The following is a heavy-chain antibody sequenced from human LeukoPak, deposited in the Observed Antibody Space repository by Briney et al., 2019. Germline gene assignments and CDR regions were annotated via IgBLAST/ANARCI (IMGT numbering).Heavy chain of an antibody. V-gene: IGHV3-21*01. CDR2: ISSSSSYI. CDR3: ARRQRHTVTTKYAFDI. Sequence: SGGSLRLSCAASGFTFSSYSMNWDRQAPGKGLEWVSSISSSSSYIYYADSVKGRFTISRDNAKNSLYLQMNSLRAEDTAVYYCARRQRHTVTTKYAFDIWGQGTMVTVSS. D-gene: IGHD4-17*01. CDR1: GFTFSSYS. J-gene: IGHJ3*02.